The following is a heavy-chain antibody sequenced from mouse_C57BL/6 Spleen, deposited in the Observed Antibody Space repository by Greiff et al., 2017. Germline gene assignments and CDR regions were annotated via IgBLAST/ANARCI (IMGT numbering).Heavy chain of an antibody. J-gene: IGHJ2*01. V-gene: IGHV14-2*01. CDR1: GFNIKDYY. CDR3: ARSTGTYYFDY. Sequence: VQLQQSGAELVKPGASVKLSCTASGFNIKDYYMHWVKQRTEQGLEWIGRIDPGDGETKYAPIFQGKATITADTSSNTAYLQLSSLTSEDPAVYYCARSTGTYYFDYWGQGTPLTVSS. D-gene: IGHD4-1*01. CDR2: IDPGDGET.